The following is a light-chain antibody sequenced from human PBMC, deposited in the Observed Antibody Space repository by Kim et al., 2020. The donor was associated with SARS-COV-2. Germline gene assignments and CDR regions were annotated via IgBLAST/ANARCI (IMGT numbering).Light chain of an antibody. CDR2: GAS. J-gene: IGKJ2*01. CDR3: QQYNYWPPYT. Sequence: VSPGERATLSCRASQSVSSNLAWYPQKPGQAPRLLIYGASTRATGISARFSGSGSGTEFTLTISSLQSEDFAVYYCQQYNYWPPYTFGQGTKLEI. V-gene: IGKV3-15*01. CDR1: QSVSSN.